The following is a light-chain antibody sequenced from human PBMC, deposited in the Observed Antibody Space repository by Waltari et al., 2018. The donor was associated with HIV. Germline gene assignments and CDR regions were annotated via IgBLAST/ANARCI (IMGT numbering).Light chain of an antibody. CDR2: RAT. CDR3: QQHNSYLYT. CDR1: QTISTW. Sequence: EIHMTQSPSTLSASVGDTVTITCRASQTISTWLAWYQQKPGKAPNLLIYRATTLQTGVPARFSGSGSGTEFTLTISNLEPEDFATYYCQQHNSYLYTFGQGTNLEIK. V-gene: IGKV1-5*03. J-gene: IGKJ2*01.